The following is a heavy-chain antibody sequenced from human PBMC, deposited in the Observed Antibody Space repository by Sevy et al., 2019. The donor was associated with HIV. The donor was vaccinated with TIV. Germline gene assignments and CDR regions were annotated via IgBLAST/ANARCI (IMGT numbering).Heavy chain of an antibody. Sequence: SETLSLTCTVSGGSISSYYWSWIRQPPGKGLEWIGYIYYSGSTNYNPSLKSRVTISVDTSKNQFSLKLSSVTAADTAVYYCVRSPQYYYDSSGYYPFDYWGQGTLVTVSS. CDR2: IYYSGST. D-gene: IGHD3-22*01. V-gene: IGHV4-59*13. CDR3: VRSPQYYYDSSGYYPFDY. CDR1: GGSISSYY. J-gene: IGHJ4*02.